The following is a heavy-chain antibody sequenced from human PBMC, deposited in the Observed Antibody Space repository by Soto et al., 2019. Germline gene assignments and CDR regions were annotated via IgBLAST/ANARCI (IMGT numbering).Heavy chain of an antibody. D-gene: IGHD2-21*02. CDR2: ISYDGSNK. J-gene: IGHJ6*02. V-gene: IGHV3-30*18. CDR1: GFTFSSYG. CDR3: AKDGGSVAVTIPGTGYYYYGMDV. Sequence: QVQLVESGGGVVQPGRSLRLSCAASGFTFSSYGMHWVRQAPGKGLEWVAVISYDGSNKYYGDSVKGRFTISRDNSKNTLYLQMNSLRAEDTAVYYCAKDGGSVAVTIPGTGYYYYGMDVWGQGTTVTVSS.